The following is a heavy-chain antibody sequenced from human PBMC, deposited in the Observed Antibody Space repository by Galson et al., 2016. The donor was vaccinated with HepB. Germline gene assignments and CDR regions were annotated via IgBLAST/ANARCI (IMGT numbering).Heavy chain of an antibody. D-gene: IGHD2-8*01. CDR2: SYHSEST. CDR1: GASINSNYW. J-gene: IGHJ4*02. CDR3: VKDPNWQSGY. V-gene: IGHV4-4*02. Sequence: SETLSLTCAVSGASINSNYWWTWVRQPPGKGLEWIGESYHSESTNYNPSLKSRVSISLDKSKNQFSLRLNSVSAEDTAVYYCVKDPNWQSGYWGQGSLVTVSS.